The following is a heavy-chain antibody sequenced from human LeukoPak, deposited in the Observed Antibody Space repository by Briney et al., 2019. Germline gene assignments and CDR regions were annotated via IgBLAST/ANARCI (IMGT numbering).Heavy chain of an antibody. CDR1: GGSFSSYY. Sequence: SETLSLTCAVYGGSFSSYYWGWIRQPPGKGLEWIGSIYYSGSTYYNPSLKSRVTISVDTSKNQFSLKLSSVTAADTAVYYCARQADNWFDPWGQGTLVTVSS. CDR3: ARQADNWFDP. J-gene: IGHJ5*02. CDR2: IYYSGST. V-gene: IGHV4-39*01.